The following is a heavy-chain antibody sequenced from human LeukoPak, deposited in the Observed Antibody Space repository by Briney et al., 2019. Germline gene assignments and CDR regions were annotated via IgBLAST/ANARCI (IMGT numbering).Heavy chain of an antibody. J-gene: IGHJ3*01. CDR1: GYSFTSYW. CDR2: IDPSDSYT. V-gene: IGHV5-10-1*01. Sequence: GESLRISCKGSGYSFTSYWISWVRRMPGKGLEWMGRIDPSDSYTNYSPSFQGHVTISADKSVSTAYLQWSSLKASDTAMYYCARLADYYDSSGRHWGQGTMVTVSS. D-gene: IGHD3-22*01. CDR3: ARLADYYDSSGRH.